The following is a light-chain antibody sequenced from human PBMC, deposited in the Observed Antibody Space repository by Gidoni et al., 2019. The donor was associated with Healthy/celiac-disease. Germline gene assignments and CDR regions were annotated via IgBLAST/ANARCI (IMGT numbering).Light chain of an antibody. CDR2: GAS. J-gene: IGKJ1*01. CDR3: QQYNNGPWT. V-gene: IGKV3-15*01. CDR1: QSVSSN. Sequence: EIVMTHSPATLSVSPGERATLSCRASQSVSSNLAWYQQKPGQAPRLLIYGASTRATGIPARFSGSGSGTEFTLTISSLQSEDFAVYYCQQYNNGPWTFGQGTKVEIK.